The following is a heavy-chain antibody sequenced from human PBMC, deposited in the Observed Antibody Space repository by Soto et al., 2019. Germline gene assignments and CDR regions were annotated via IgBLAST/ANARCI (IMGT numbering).Heavy chain of an antibody. CDR1: GYIFANYW. V-gene: IGHV5-51*03. CDR3: ARLGYHFGQGDY. CDR2: IWPRDSTV. D-gene: IGHD2-15*01. Sequence: EVQLIQSGAEAKKPGESLKISCELSGYIFANYWIGWVRQMPGRGLQWMGLIWPRDSTVSYDPSLQGNVTLAVDRSITTAYLQWNSLKTSDTAIYYCARLGYHFGQGDYWGQGTLVTVSS. J-gene: IGHJ4*02.